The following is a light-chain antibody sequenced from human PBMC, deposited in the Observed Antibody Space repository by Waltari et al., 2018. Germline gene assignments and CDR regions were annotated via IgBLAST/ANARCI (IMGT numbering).Light chain of an antibody. V-gene: IGKV3-11*01. CDR2: DAS. Sequence: EIVLTQSPATLSLSPGERATLSCRASQSVSSYLAWYQQKPGQAPRLLIYDASNRATGIPARFSGSGSGTDFTLTINSLEPEDFAVYYCQQRSSWLTFGGGTMVEIK. CDR1: QSVSSY. J-gene: IGKJ4*01. CDR3: QQRSSWLT.